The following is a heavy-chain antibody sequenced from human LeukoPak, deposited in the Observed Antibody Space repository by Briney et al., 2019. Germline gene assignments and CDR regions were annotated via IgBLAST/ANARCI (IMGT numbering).Heavy chain of an antibody. D-gene: IGHD7-27*01. CDR1: GGSVSDYY. CDR2: IYHTGST. Sequence: SETLSLTCTISGGSVSDYYWSWIRQSPGKGLEWIGYIYHTGSTSYSPSLKSRATISADTSQNQFSLKLSSVTAADTAVYYCASRKLGNDYWGQGTLVTVSS. J-gene: IGHJ4*02. CDR3: ASRKLGNDY. V-gene: IGHV4-59*02.